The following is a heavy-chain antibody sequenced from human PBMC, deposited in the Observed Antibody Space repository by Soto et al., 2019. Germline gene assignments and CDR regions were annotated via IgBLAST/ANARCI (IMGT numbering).Heavy chain of an antibody. V-gene: IGHV3-21*01. Sequence: EVQLVESGGGLVKPGGSLRLSCAASGFTFSSYSMNWVRQAPGKGLEWVSSISSSSSYIYYADSVKGRFTISRDNAKNSLYLQMNSLRAEDTAVYYCARDIPARGHYASNYFDYWGQGTLVTVSS. CDR3: ARDIPARGHYASNYFDY. J-gene: IGHJ4*02. CDR1: GFTFSSYS. CDR2: ISSSSSYI. D-gene: IGHD3-16*01.